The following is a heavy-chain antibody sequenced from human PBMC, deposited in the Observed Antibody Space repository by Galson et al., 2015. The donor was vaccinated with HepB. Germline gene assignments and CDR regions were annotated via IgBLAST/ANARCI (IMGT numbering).Heavy chain of an antibody. D-gene: IGHD3-22*01. CDR1: GFTFSSYS. J-gene: IGHJ6*02. Sequence: SLRLSCAASGFTFSSYSMNWVRQAPGKGLEWVSSISSSSSYIYYADSVKGRSTISRGNAKNSLYLQMNSLRAEDTAVYYCARAQYYYDSSGYYNTYYYYYGMDVWGQGTTVTVSS. CDR2: ISSSSSYI. CDR3: ARAQYYYDSSGYYNTYYYYYGMDV. V-gene: IGHV3-21*01.